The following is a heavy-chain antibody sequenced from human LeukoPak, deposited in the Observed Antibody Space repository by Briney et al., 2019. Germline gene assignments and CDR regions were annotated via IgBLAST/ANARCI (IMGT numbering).Heavy chain of an antibody. Sequence: PGGSLRLSCAASGFTFSSYEMNWVRQAPGKGLEWVSYISSSGSTIYYADSVKGRFTISRDNAKNSLYLQMNSLRAEDTAVYYCARAIDYYGSRSYQGLDYWGQGTPITVSS. D-gene: IGHD3-10*01. CDR2: ISSSGSTI. CDR3: ARAIDYYGSRSYQGLDY. CDR1: GFTFSSYE. J-gene: IGHJ4*02. V-gene: IGHV3-48*03.